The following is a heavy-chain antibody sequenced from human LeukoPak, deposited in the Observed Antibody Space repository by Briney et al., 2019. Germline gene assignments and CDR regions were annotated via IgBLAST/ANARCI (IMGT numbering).Heavy chain of an antibody. CDR3: AKDRYCSGGSCYYDAFDI. J-gene: IGHJ3*02. CDR2: ISDSGSTI. CDR1: GFTFRSYE. Sequence: PGGSLRLSCAASGFTFRSYEMNWVRQAPGKGLEWVSYISDSGSTIYYADSVKGRFTISRDNSKNTLYLQMNSLRAEDTAMYYCAKDRYCSGGSCYYDAFDIWGQGTMVTVSS. D-gene: IGHD2-15*01. V-gene: IGHV3-48*03.